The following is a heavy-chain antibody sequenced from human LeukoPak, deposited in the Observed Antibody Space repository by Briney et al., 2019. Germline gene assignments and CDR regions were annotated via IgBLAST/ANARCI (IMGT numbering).Heavy chain of an antibody. Sequence: GRSLRLSCAASGFTFSSYGMHWVRQAPGKGPEWVAVIWYDGSNKYYADSVKGRFTISRDNSKNTLYLQMNSLRAEDTAVYYCAKDLNYYYMDVWGKGTTVTVSS. CDR2: IWYDGSNK. V-gene: IGHV3-33*06. CDR3: AKDLNYYYMDV. CDR1: GFTFSSYG. J-gene: IGHJ6*03.